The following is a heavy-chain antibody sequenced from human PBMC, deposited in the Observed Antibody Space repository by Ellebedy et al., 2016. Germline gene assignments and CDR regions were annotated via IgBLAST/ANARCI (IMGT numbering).Heavy chain of an antibody. CDR2: LSDDGRTT. CDR3: RQGHYANY. V-gene: IGHV3-23*01. Sequence: GGSLRLSXTASGFNFNTFFMSWIRQAPGKGLEWVSTLSDDGRTTYLADSVKGRFTISRDNSQNTVYLHMNGLRTEDTAVYYCRQGHYANYWGQGTLVTVSS. CDR1: GFNFNTFF. D-gene: IGHD4-17*01. J-gene: IGHJ4*02.